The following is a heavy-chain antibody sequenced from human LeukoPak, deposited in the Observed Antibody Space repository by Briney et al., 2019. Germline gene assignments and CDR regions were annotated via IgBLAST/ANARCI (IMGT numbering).Heavy chain of an antibody. CDR1: GVTFSSYA. CDR2: IIPIFGTA. D-gene: IGHD3-10*01. J-gene: IGHJ4*02. Sequence: TSVKVSCKASGVTFSSYAICWVQQAPGQGLEWIGRIIPIFGTANYAQKFQGRVTITTDESTSTAYMELSSLRSEDTAVYYCARSYYYGSGSYPDYWGQGTLVTVSS. V-gene: IGHV1-69*05. CDR3: ARSYYYGSGSYPDY.